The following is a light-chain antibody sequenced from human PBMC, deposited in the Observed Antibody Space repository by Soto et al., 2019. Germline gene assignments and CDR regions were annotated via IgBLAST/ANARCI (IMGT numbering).Light chain of an antibody. CDR3: QQYGSSIT. Sequence: EIVLTQSPATLSLSPGERATLSCGASQSVSSSYLAWYQQKPGLAPRLLIYDASSRATGIPDRFSGSGSGSDFTLTISRLEPEDFPVYYCQQYGSSITFGHGTRLEIK. CDR1: QSVSSSY. CDR2: DAS. J-gene: IGKJ5*01. V-gene: IGKV3D-20*01.